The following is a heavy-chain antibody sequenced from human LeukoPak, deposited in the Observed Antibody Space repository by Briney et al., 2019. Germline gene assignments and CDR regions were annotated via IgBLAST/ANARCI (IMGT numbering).Heavy chain of an antibody. J-gene: IGHJ4*02. CDR2: IYYSGST. CDR1: GYSISSGYY. CDR3: ARQGLWSGYYRYFDY. Sequence: PSETLSLTCAVSGYSISSGYYWAWIRTPPGKGLEWIGSIYYSGSTYYNPSLKSRVTISVDTSKNQFSLKLSSVTAADTAVYYCARQGLWSGYYRYFDYWGQGTLVTVSS. V-gene: IGHV4-38-2*01. D-gene: IGHD3-3*01.